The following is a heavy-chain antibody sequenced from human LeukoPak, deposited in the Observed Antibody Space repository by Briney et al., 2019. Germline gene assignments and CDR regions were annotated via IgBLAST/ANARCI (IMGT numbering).Heavy chain of an antibody. CDR2: ITTGRGET. D-gene: IGHD6-19*01. CDR1: GYTFTDYA. V-gene: IGHV1-3*03. CDR3: ARGGKQWRGGNYFDS. J-gene: IGHJ4*02. Sequence: AASVKVSCEASGYTFTDYALHWVRQAPGQSLEWMGWITTGRGETRYSQEFQRRITFTRDTSASTVYMDLSDLRSEDTAVYYCARGGKQWRGGNYFDSWGQGTLVAVSS.